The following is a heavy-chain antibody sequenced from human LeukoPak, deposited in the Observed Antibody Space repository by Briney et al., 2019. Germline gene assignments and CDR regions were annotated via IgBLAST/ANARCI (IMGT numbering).Heavy chain of an antibody. V-gene: IGHV4-59*08. CDR1: GGSISSYY. Sequence: MTAVTLSLTCTVSGGSISSYYWSWIRQPPGKGLEWIGYIYYSGRTKYKPSLKSRVTISVDTSKNQFSLRLSSVTAADTAVYYCARQVDEQRWFDPWGQGTLVTVSA. CDR2: IYYSGRT. CDR3: ARQVDEQRWFDP. D-gene: IGHD1-26*01. J-gene: IGHJ5*02.